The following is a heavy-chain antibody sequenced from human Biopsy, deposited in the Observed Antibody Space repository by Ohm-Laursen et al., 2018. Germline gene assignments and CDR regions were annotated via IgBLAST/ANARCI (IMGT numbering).Heavy chain of an antibody. Sequence: ASVKVSCKVSGGTFSNSAISWVRQAPGQGLEWMGWISPKNGNTYFTQHFQDRITMTTDTSTTTAYMELKSLRSDDTAVYYCARVVSLCGGDCYSLDSWGQGTLVTVSS. CDR3: ARVVSLCGGDCYSLDS. J-gene: IGHJ5*01. V-gene: IGHV1-18*01. D-gene: IGHD2-21*02. CDR2: ISPKNGNT. CDR1: GGTFSNSA.